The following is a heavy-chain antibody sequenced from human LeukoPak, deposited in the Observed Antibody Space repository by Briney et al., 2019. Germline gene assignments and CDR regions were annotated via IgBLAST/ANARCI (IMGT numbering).Heavy chain of an antibody. V-gene: IGHV3-53*01. J-gene: IGHJ4*02. CDR2: IYCGGST. D-gene: IGHD6-13*01. CDR1: GFTVSSNY. CDR3: ARGGVAAAGSEGYFDY. Sequence: PGGSLRLSCAASGFTVSSNYMSWVRQAPGKGLEWVSVIYCGGSTYYADSVKGRFTISRDNSKNTLYLQMNSLRAEDTAVYYCARGGVAAAGSEGYFDYWGQGTLVTVSS.